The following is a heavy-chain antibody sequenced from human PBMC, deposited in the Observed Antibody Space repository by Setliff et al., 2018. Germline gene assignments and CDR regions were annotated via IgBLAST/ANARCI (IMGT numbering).Heavy chain of an antibody. D-gene: IGHD3-10*01. CDR2: ISGKTHTP. Sequence: GGSLRLSCAASGFIFSDFGMNWVRQAPGKGLEWVALISGKTHTPFYADSVKGRFTISRDNSKNTVHLQMNRLTVEDTAVYYCAKGGSLIRGIPQYYLDVWGRGTTVTVSS. J-gene: IGHJ6*04. V-gene: IGHV3-23*01. CDR1: GFIFSDFG. CDR3: AKGGSLIRGIPQYYLDV.